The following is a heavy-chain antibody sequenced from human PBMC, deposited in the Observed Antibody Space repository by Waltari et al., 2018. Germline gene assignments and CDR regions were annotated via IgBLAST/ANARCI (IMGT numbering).Heavy chain of an antibody. CDR3: ASFXXELSVXXXXY. J-gene: IGHJ4*02. CDR2: XIXILXIA. V-gene: IGHV1-69*10. D-gene: IGHD3-16*02. Sequence: QVXLVQSGXXVKKPGSSVKVSCKASGGTFSSYAISWVRQAPGQGLEWMGXXIXILXIANYAQKXXGXVXXTADXXTSTAYMELSSLRSEDTXXYYCASFXXELSVXXXXYWGQGTLXXXSX. CDR1: GGTFSSYA.